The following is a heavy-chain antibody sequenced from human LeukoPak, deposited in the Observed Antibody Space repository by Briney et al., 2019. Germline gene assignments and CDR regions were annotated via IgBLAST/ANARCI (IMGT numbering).Heavy chain of an antibody. D-gene: IGHD3-22*01. Sequence: GGSLRLSCAASGFTFSSYEMNWVRQAPGKGLVWVSRINSDGSSTSYADSVKGRFTISRDNAKNTLYLQKNSLRAEDTAVYYCARDQSYYDSSGDAFDIWGQGTMVTVSS. V-gene: IGHV3-74*01. CDR2: INSDGSST. J-gene: IGHJ3*02. CDR3: ARDQSYYDSSGDAFDI. CDR1: GFTFSSYE.